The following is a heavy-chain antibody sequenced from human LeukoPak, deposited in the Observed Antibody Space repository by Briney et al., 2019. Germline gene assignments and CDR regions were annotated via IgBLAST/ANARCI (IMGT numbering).Heavy chain of an antibody. J-gene: IGHJ4*02. CDR1: RLTFSNYW. CDR2: INIDGATT. Sequence: PGGSLRLSCAVSRLTFSNYWLHGVRQAPGKGLVGVSRINIDGATTTYADSARGRFPVSRDNAQNTLWLQMNSLRAEDTALYYCARETAVSGGIFFDYWGQGTLVTVSS. V-gene: IGHV3-74*01. CDR3: ARETAVSGGIFFDY. D-gene: IGHD3-9*01.